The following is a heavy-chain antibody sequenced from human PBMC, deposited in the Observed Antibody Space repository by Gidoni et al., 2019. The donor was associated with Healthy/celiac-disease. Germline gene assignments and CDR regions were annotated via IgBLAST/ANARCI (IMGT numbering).Heavy chain of an antibody. V-gene: IGHV3-15*01. CDR1: GFPFSNDW. D-gene: IGHD1-1*01. J-gene: IGHJ3*02. Sequence: EVLLVESGGGLVKPGGSLRLSCVASGFPFSNDWMTWVRQAPGKGLEWVGRIKNKIDGGTPDYAAPVKDRFTVSRDDSKNTLYLQMNSLKTEDTAMYYCTRTNDRDAFNMWGQGTMVTVSS. CDR2: IKNKIDGGTP. CDR3: TRTNDRDAFNM.